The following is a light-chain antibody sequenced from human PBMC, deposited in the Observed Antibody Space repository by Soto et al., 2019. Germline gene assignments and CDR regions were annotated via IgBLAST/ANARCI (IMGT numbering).Light chain of an antibody. Sequence: DIQMTQSPSSLSASVGDRVTITCRASQSISTYLIWYQQKPGKAPKLLIYATSSLQSGGPSRFSGSGSGTDFTLTISSLQPEDFATYYCQQSYSTPPGTFGQGTKVEIK. CDR2: ATS. J-gene: IGKJ1*01. V-gene: IGKV1-39*01. CDR1: QSISTY. CDR3: QQSYSTPPGT.